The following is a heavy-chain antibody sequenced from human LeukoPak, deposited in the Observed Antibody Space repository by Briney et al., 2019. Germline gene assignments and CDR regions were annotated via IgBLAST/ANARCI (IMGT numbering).Heavy chain of an antibody. D-gene: IGHD1-26*01. CDR3: ARDIDSGSYSGDY. J-gene: IGHJ4*02. Sequence: PGGSLRLSCAASGFTFSSYAMHWVRQAPGKGLEWVAVISYDGSNKYYADSVKGRFTISRDNSKNTLYLQMNSLRAEDTAVYYCARDIDSGSYSGDYWGQGTLVTVSS. CDR1: GFTFSSYA. CDR2: ISYDGSNK. V-gene: IGHV3-30*04.